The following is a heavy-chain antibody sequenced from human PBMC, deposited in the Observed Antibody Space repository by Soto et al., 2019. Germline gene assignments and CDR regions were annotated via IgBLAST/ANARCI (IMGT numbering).Heavy chain of an antibody. CDR1: GYTFTSYF. CDR3: ARQNYYSGMDV. Sequence: ASVKVSCKASGYTFTSYFITGVRQAPGQGLEWMGWVSAYNGNANYAQTLYGRVTMTTDTSTSTAYMELRSLRFDDTAVYYCARQNYYSGMDVWGQGTTVTVSS. J-gene: IGHJ6*02. CDR2: VSAYNGNA. V-gene: IGHV1-18*01.